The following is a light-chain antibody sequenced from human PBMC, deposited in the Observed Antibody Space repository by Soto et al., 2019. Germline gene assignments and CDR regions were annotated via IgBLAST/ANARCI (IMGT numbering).Light chain of an antibody. J-gene: IGLJ3*02. CDR3: AAWDDSLRVV. CDR2: SDN. CDR1: SSNIGSKT. V-gene: IGLV1-44*01. Sequence: QSALTRPPSASGTPGQRVIMSCSGSSSNIGSKTVNWYQHVPGTTPKLLVYSDNQRPSGVPDRFSGSKSGTSASLAISGLQSEDEADYYCAAWDDSLRVVFGGGTKVTVL.